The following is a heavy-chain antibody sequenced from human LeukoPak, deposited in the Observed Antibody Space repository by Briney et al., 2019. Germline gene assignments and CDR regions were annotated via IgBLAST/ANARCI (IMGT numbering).Heavy chain of an antibody. CDR2: INPGNGDT. D-gene: IGHD2-2*02. J-gene: IGHJ4*02. CDR3: TLYNY. Sequence: GASVKVSCKTSGYSFTSQDMHWVRQAPGQSLEWMGCINPGNGDTKYSPEFQGRVTITRDTSATIAYMELSSPRSDDMAVYYCTLYNYWGQGTLVTVSS. V-gene: IGHV1-3*03. CDR1: GYSFTSQD.